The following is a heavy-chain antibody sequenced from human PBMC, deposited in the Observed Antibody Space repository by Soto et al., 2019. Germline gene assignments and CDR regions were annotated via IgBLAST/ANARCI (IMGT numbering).Heavy chain of an antibody. V-gene: IGHV4-39*02. J-gene: IGHJ5*02. Sequence: QLQLQESGPGLVKPSETLSLSCTFSGGSVSGSNNYWGWIRQPPGKGLEWIGSIHYSGTTYYKSTLRSRLTIAVDTSKNRFSLRLTSVTAADTAVYLCARKDFWTNGPDLWGQGTLVTVSS. D-gene: IGHD3-3*01. CDR3: ARKDFWTNGPDL. CDR2: IHYSGTT. CDR1: GGSVSGSNNY.